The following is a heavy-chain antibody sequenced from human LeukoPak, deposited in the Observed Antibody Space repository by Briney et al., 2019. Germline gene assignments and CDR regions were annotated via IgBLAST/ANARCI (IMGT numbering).Heavy chain of an antibody. Sequence: ASVKVSCKASGYTFTGYYMHWVRQAPGQGLEWMGWIIPNSGGTNYAQKFQERVTITRDMSTSTAYMELSSLRSEDTAVYYCAACARSGGSCYPLYWGQGTLVTVSS. J-gene: IGHJ4*02. D-gene: IGHD2-15*01. CDR2: IIPNSGGT. CDR1: GYTFTGYY. CDR3: AACARSGGSCYPLY. V-gene: IGHV1-2*02.